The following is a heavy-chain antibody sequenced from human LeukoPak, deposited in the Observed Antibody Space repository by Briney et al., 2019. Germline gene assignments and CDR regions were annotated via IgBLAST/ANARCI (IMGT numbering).Heavy chain of an antibody. CDR1: GYSFTNHW. D-gene: IGHD3-10*01. CDR2: IHPGDSDT. CDR3: ARDNVRVVRGGRPTTLYP. J-gene: IGHJ5*02. Sequence: GESLKISCKGSGYSFTNHWIGWVRQMPGKGLEWMGVIHPGDSDTRYSPSFQGQVTISADKSTSTAYLQWSSLKAADTAMYYCARDNVRVVRGGRPTTLYPWGQGTLVTVSS. V-gene: IGHV5-51*01.